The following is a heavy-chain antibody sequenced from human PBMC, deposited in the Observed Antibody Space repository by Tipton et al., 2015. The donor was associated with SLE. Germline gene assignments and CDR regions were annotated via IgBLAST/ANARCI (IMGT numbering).Heavy chain of an antibody. D-gene: IGHD1-26*01. V-gene: IGHV3-7*01. CDR1: GFSFSGYW. Sequence: SLRLSCAASGFSFSGYWLSWVRQVPGKGLEWGANMNQDGNEKYYVNSVKGRITSSRENAKNSLFLQMNSRRAEDTAVYYCVSERELVKWGQGTLVTVSS. CDR2: MNQDGNEK. CDR3: VSERELVK. J-gene: IGHJ4*02.